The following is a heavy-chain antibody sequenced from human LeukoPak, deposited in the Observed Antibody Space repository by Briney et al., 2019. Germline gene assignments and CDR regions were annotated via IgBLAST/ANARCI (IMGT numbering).Heavy chain of an antibody. CDR1: GFILRSYA. CDR3: ATDTLRYRMEV. V-gene: IGHV3-21*06. Sequence: GGSLRLSCVGSGFILRSYAMSWVRQAPGKGLEWVSSISSGGTYTYYAESVKGRFTISRDNAKNLLYLQMNSLRAEDTAVYYCATDTLRYRMEVWGKGTTVTVSS. D-gene: IGHD3-9*01. J-gene: IGHJ6*04. CDR2: ISSGGTYT.